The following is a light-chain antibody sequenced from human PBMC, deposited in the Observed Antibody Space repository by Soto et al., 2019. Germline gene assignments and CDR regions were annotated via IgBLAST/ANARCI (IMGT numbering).Light chain of an antibody. Sequence: IQLTQSPSSLSASVGDRVTITCRASQGISSYLAWYQQKPGKAPKLLIYAASTLQSGVPSRFSGSGSGTDFTLTIISLQPEDFATYYCQQLNSYPRTFTFGHGTKVDIK. J-gene: IGKJ3*01. CDR3: QQLNSYPRTFT. V-gene: IGKV1-9*01. CDR1: QGISSY. CDR2: AAS.